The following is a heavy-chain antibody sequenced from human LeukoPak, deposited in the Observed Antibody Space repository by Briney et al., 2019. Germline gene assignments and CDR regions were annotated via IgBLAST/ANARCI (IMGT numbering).Heavy chain of an antibody. Sequence: SETLSLTCAVYGGSFSGYYWSWIRQPPGKGLEWIGEINHSRSTNYNPSLKSRVTISVDTSKNQFSLKLSSVTAADTAVYYCARGRTRWVVITCAFDYWGQGTLVTVSS. D-gene: IGHD3-10*01. V-gene: IGHV4-34*01. CDR2: INHSRST. J-gene: IGHJ4*02. CDR1: GGSFSGYY. CDR3: ARGRTRWVVITCAFDY.